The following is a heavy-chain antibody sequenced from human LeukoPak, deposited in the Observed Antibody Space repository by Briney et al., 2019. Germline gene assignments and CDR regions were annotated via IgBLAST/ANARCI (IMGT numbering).Heavy chain of an antibody. CDR1: GFTFSSYS. J-gene: IGHJ4*02. D-gene: IGHD3-3*01. Sequence: PGGSLRLSCAASGFTFSSYSMNWVRQAPGKGLEWVSYISSSSSTIYYADSVKGRFTISRDNSKNTLYLQMNSLRAEDTAVYYCARDGTYYDFWSVLDYWGQGTLVTVSS. CDR2: ISSSSSTI. V-gene: IGHV3-48*01. CDR3: ARDGTYYDFWSVLDY.